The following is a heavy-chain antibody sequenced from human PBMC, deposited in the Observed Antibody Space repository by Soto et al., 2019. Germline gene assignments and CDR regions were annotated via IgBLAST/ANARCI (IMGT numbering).Heavy chain of an antibody. D-gene: IGHD3-10*01. J-gene: IGHJ4*02. V-gene: IGHV3-23*01. CDR3: AISPPMVRGLIFDY. Sequence: EVQLLESGGGLVQPGGSLRLSCAASGFTFSSYSLSWVRQAPGKGLDWVSAIRGSGDNTYYADSVKGRFTISRDNTKNTLYLQMNSLRAEDTAVYYCAISPPMVRGLIFDYWGQGALVTVSS. CDR1: GFTFSSYS. CDR2: IRGSGDNT.